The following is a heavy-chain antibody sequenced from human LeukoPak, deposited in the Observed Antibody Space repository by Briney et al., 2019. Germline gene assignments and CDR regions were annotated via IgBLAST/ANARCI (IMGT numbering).Heavy chain of an antibody. CDR3: ARDPNYYYDSSGYYYGTAGFDY. V-gene: IGHV3-11*04. CDR2: ISSSGSTR. J-gene: IGHJ4*02. Sequence: GGSLRLSCAASGFTFSNYYMTWIRQAPGKGLEWVSYISSSGSTRHYADSVKGRFTISRDNAKNSLYLQMNSLRAEDTAVYYCARDPNYYYDSSGYYYGTAGFDYWGQGTLVTVSS. D-gene: IGHD3-22*01. CDR1: GFTFSNYY.